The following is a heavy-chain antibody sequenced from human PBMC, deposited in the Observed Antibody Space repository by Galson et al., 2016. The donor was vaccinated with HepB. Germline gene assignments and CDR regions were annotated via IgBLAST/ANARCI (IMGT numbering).Heavy chain of an antibody. Sequence: ETLSLTCTVSGGSISPYFWSWIRRPPGKGLERIAYIYFSGTTNYNPSLKSRVTISLDTSKGQFSLNLNSVTAADTAVYYCARVKYCSDTTCSGFYWGQGTLVTVSS. CDR2: IYFSGTT. CDR3: ARVKYCSDTTCSGFY. J-gene: IGHJ4*02. D-gene: IGHD2-2*01. V-gene: IGHV4-59*08. CDR1: GGSISPYF.